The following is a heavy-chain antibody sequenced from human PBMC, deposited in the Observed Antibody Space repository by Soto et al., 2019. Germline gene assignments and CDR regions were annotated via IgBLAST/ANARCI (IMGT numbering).Heavy chain of an antibody. CDR2: VSGSGGST. V-gene: IGHV3-23*01. D-gene: IGHD6-13*01. CDR3: AKNPDSSSWYGFDY. J-gene: IGHJ4*02. CDR1: GFTFSSYA. Sequence: GGSLRLSCAASGFTFSSYAMSWVRQAPGKGLEWVSAVSGSGGSTYYADSVKGRFTISRDNSKNTLYLQMNSLRAEDTAVYYWAKNPDSSSWYGFDYWGQGTLVTVSS.